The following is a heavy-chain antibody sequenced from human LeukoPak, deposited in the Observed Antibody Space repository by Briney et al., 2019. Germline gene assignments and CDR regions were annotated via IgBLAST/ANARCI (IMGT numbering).Heavy chain of an antibody. CDR3: ATTFRGANWFDP. J-gene: IGHJ5*02. D-gene: IGHD2/OR15-2a*01. V-gene: IGHV1-69*04. CDR2: IIPILGIA. CDR1: GFTFSSYA. Sequence: GGSLRLSCAASGFTFSSYAMSWVRQAPGQGLEWMGRIIPILGIANYAQKFQGRATITADKSTSTAYMELSSLRSEDTAVYYCATTFRGANWFDPWGQGTLVTVSS.